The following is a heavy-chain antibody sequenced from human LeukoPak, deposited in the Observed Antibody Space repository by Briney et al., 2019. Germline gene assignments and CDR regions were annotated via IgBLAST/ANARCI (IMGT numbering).Heavy chain of an antibody. CDR2: IIPIFGTA. Sequence: SVKASCKASGGTFSSYAISWVRQAPGQGLEWMGGIIPIFGTANYAQKFQGRVTITADESTSTAYMELSSLRSEDTAVYYCARSGIAAAGYFDYWGQGTLVTVAS. CDR1: GGTFSSYA. D-gene: IGHD6-13*01. V-gene: IGHV1-69*13. J-gene: IGHJ4*02. CDR3: ARSGIAAAGYFDY.